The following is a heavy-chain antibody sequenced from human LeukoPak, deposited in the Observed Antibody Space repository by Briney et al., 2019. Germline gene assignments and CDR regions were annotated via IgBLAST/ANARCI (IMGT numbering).Heavy chain of an antibody. CDR1: GFTLSDYY. Sequence: KPGGSLRLSCAASGFTLSDYYMSWFRQAPGKGLEWVSYSSSSGSTIYYADSGKGRFAISRDNAKNSLYLQMNSLRAEDTAVYYCARRRDFIDYWGQGTLVTVSS. V-gene: IGHV3-11*01. CDR2: SSSSGSTI. CDR3: ARRRDFIDY. D-gene: IGHD3/OR15-3a*01. J-gene: IGHJ4*02.